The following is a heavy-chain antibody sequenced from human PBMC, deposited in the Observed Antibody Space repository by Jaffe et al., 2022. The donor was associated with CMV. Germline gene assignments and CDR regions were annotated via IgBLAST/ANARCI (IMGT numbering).Heavy chain of an antibody. V-gene: IGHV2-70*01. J-gene: IGHJ6*02. CDR3: ARIQWCSTNGDTYGMDV. D-gene: IGHD2-8*01. CDR1: GFSLSTSGMC. CDR2: IDWDDDK. Sequence: QVTLRESGPALVKPTQTLTLTCTFSGFSLSTSGMCVSWIRQPPGKALEWLALIDWDDDKYYSTSLKTRLTISKDTSKNQVVLTMTNMDPVDTATYYCARIQWCSTNGDTYGMDVWGQGTTVTVSS.